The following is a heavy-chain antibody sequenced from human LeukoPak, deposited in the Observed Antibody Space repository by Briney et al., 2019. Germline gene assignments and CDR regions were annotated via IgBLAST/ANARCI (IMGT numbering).Heavy chain of an antibody. V-gene: IGHV3-48*03. CDR2: ISSSGSTI. CDR1: GFTFSSYG. D-gene: IGHD2-15*01. CDR3: ARDSGLVVVAANYYFDY. J-gene: IGHJ4*02. Sequence: PGGSLRLSCAASGFTFSSYGMNWVRQAPGRGLEWVSYISSSGSTIYYADSVKGRFTISRDNAKNSLYLQMNSLRAEDTAVYYCARDSGLVVVAANYYFDYWGQGTLVTVSS.